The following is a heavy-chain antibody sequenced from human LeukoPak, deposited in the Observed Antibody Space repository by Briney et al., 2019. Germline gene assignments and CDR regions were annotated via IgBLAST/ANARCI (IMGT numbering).Heavy chain of an antibody. CDR2: INPSGGST. CDR3: ARDQDRAAAGFRFDP. D-gene: IGHD6-13*01. J-gene: IGHJ5*02. CDR1: GYTFTSYY. V-gene: IGHV1-46*01. Sequence: ASVKVSCKASGYTFTSYYMYWVRQAPGQGLEWMGIINPSGGSTSYAQKFQGRVTMTRDMSTSTVYMELSSLRSEDTAVYYCARDQDRAAAGFRFDPWGQGTLVTVSS.